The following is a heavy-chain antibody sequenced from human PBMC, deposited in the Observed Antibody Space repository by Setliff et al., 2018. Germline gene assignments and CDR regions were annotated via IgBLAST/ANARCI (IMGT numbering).Heavy chain of an antibody. Sequence: GASVQDSCKASGGTFSSYAISWVRQAPGQGLEWMGGIIPILGIANYAQKFQGRVTVTTDESTSTAYMELSSLRSEDTAVYYCEKDRYTGYSSSNYYYCGMDVWGQGTTVTVS. CDR1: GGTFSSYA. D-gene: IGHD6-13*01. CDR2: IIPILGIA. V-gene: IGHV1-69*10. J-gene: IGHJ6*02. CDR3: EKDRYTGYSSSNYYYCGMDV.